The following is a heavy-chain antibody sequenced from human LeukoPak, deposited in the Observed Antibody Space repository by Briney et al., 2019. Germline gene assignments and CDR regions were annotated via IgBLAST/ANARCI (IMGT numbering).Heavy chain of an antibody. CDR3: AREAPPYYDILTGYYNVRYFDY. D-gene: IGHD3-9*01. J-gene: IGHJ4*02. CDR1: GYTFTTYG. Sequence: ASAKVSCKASGYTFTTYGLSWVRQAPGQGLEWMGWISTYNGITNYAQKLQGRVTMTTDTSTTTAYMELRSLRSDDAAVYYCAREAPPYYDILTGYYNVRYFDYWGQGTLVTVSS. V-gene: IGHV1-18*01. CDR2: ISTYNGIT.